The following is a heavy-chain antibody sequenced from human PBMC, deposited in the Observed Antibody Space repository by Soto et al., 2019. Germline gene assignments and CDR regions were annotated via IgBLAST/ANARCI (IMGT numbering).Heavy chain of an antibody. V-gene: IGHV3-23*01. Sequence: EVQLLESGGGLVQPGGSLRLSCAASGFTFRSYAMSWVRQAPGKGLEWVSAISGSGGSTYYADSVKGRFTISRDNSKNTLYLQMNSLRAEDTAVYYCAKRRDGYKGATDYWGQGTLVTVSS. CDR1: GFTFRSYA. CDR3: AKRRDGYKGATDY. CDR2: ISGSGGST. J-gene: IGHJ4*02. D-gene: IGHD5-12*01.